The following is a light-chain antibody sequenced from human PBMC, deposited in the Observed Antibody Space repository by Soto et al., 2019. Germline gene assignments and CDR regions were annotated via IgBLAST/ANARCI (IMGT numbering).Light chain of an antibody. CDR2: SAS. V-gene: IGKV1-39*01. Sequence: QLTQSPSSLSASVGDRVTITCRASQSIDIYLHWYQQKPGKAPKLLIYSASSSQRGVPSRFSGSGSGTDFTLTISSLQPEDSETYYGQQSYSHPTFGQGTKVEVK. CDR1: QSIDIY. CDR3: QQSYSHPT. J-gene: IGKJ1*01.